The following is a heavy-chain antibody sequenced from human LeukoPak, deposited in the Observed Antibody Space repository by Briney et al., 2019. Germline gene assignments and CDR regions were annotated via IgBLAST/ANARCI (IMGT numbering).Heavy chain of an antibody. CDR3: ARGRISSGWYCDY. V-gene: IGHV3-64*01. CDR2: ISSDGGST. J-gene: IGHJ4*02. CDR1: GFSFNNYI. Sequence: PGGSPRLSCAASGFSFNNYIMHWVRQPPGRGLEFVSAISSDGGSTYYANSVKGRFAISRDNSKNTLYLQMGSRRAEDMAVYYCARGRISSGWYCDYWGQGTLVTVSS. D-gene: IGHD6-19*01.